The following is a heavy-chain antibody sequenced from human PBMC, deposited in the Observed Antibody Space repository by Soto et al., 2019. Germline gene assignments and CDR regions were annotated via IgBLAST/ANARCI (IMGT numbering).Heavy chain of an antibody. CDR2: ISYDGRNK. CDR1: GFTFSSYA. J-gene: IGHJ6*02. CDR3: ARNPGDYLYYYVYGMDV. V-gene: IGHV3-30*04. Sequence: QVQLVESGGGVVQPGRSLRLSCAASGFTFSSYAMHWVRQAPGKGLEWVAVISYDGRNKYYAGSVKGRFTISRDNSKNTLYLQMNSLRGEDTAVYFCARNPGDYLYYYVYGMDVWGQGTTVTVSS. D-gene: IGHD4-17*01.